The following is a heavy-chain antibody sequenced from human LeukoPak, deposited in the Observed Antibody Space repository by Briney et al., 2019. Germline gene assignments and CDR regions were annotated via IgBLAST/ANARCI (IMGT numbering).Heavy chain of an antibody. J-gene: IGHJ5*02. CDR2: IIPIFGTA. CDR3: AREDMVRGVIMTNWFDP. Sequence: SVKVSCKASGGTFSSYAISWVRQAPGQGLEWMGGIIPIFGTANYAQKFQGRVTITADKSTSTAYMELSSLRSEDTAVYYCAREDMVRGVIMTNWFDPWGQGTLVTVSS. D-gene: IGHD3-10*01. V-gene: IGHV1-69*06. CDR1: GGTFSSYA.